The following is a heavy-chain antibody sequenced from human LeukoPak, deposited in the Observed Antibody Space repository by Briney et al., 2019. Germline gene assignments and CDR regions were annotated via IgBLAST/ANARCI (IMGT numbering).Heavy chain of an antibody. CDR2: ISAYNGNT. V-gene: IGHV1-18*01. D-gene: IGHD3-22*01. CDR1: GYTFTSYG. CDR3: ARVAWGNYYDSSGYYGYFDY. Sequence: ASVKVSCRASGYTFTSYGISWVRQAPGQGLEWMGWISAYNGNTNYAQELQGRVTMTTDTSTSTAYMELRSLRSDDTAVYYCARVAWGNYYDSSGYYGYFDYWGQGTLVTVSS. J-gene: IGHJ4*02.